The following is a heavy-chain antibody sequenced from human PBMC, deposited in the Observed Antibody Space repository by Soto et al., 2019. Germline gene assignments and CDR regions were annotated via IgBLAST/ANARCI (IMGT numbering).Heavy chain of an antibody. J-gene: IGHJ3*02. Sequence: QVQLVQSGAEVKKPGSSVKVSCKASGGTFSSYAISWVRQAPGQGLEWMGGIIPIFGTANYAQKFQGRVTITGDESRGPHNMARSSRGPENTAGYYCGGDPAPGGPPPATAFATWGQGTMVPVSS. CDR2: IIPIFGTA. CDR1: GGTFSSYA. D-gene: IGHD3-16*01. V-gene: IGHV1-69*01. CDR3: GGDPAPGGPPPATAFAT.